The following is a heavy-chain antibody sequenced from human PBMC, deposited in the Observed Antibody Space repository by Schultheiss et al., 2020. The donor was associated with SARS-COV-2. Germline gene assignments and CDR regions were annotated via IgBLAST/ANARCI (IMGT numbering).Heavy chain of an antibody. J-gene: IGHJ4*02. CDR1: GGSFSGYY. CDR3: ARDADGPYYYDSSGLS. V-gene: IGHV4-34*01. Sequence: SETLSLTCAVYGGSFSGYYWSWIRQPPGKGLEWIGYIYYSGSTYYNPSLKSRVTISVDTSKNQFSLKLSSVTAADTAVYYCARDADGPYYYDSSGLSWGQGTLVTVSS. CDR2: IYYSGST. D-gene: IGHD3-22*01.